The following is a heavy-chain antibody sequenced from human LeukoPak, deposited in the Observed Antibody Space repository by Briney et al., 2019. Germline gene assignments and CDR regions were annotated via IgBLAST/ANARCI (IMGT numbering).Heavy chain of an antibody. D-gene: IGHD3-9*01. V-gene: IGHV1-18*01. J-gene: IGHJ6*04. CDR1: GGTFSSYA. CDR3: ARDRSSDYDILTGYSVLDV. Sequence: ASVKVSCKASGGTFSSYAISWVRQAPGQGLEWMGWISAYNGNTNYAQKLQGRVTMTTDTSTSTAYMELRSLRSDDTAVYYCARDRSSDYDILTGYSVLDVWGKGTTVTISS. CDR2: ISAYNGNT.